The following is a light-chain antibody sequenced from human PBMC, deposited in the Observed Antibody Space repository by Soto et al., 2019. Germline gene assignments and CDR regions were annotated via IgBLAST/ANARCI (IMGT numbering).Light chain of an antibody. Sequence: DIQMTQSPSSLSASVGDRVTITCRASQSISTYLNWYQQKPGKAPKLLIYAASSLQSGVPSRFSGRGSGTDFTLTINILQPEDFATYYCQPSYSSWTFGQGTKVEIK. CDR1: QSISTY. CDR2: AAS. V-gene: IGKV1-39*01. J-gene: IGKJ1*01. CDR3: QPSYSSWT.